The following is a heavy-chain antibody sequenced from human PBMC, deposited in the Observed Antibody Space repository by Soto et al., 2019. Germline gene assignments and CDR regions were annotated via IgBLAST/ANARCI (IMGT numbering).Heavy chain of an antibody. CDR2: ILNDGSMQ. J-gene: IGHJ4*02. Sequence: QVQLVESGGGVVQPGRSLRLTCAATGFSFSRHGMHWVRQAPGKGLEWLAVILNDGSMQEYADSVKGRFTISRDNSKNTLYLQMNNLRAEDTSVYYCARDDDYPDNGLDYWGQGILVTVSS. CDR1: GFSFSRHG. D-gene: IGHD4-17*01. V-gene: IGHV3-33*01. CDR3: ARDDDYPDNGLDY.